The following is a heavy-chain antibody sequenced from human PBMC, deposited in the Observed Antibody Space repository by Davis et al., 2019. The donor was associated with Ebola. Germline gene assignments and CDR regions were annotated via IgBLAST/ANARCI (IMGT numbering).Heavy chain of an antibody. V-gene: IGHV4-34*01. CDR1: GGSISSYY. J-gene: IGHJ6*02. CDR3: ARGGLQWLPYYYYGMDV. CDR2: INHSGST. D-gene: IGHD6-19*01. Sequence: SETLSLTCTVSGGSISSYYWSWIRQPPGKGLEWIGEINHSGSTNYNPSLKSRVTISVDTSKNQFSLKLSSVTAADTAVYYCARGGLQWLPYYYYGMDVWGQGTTVTVSS.